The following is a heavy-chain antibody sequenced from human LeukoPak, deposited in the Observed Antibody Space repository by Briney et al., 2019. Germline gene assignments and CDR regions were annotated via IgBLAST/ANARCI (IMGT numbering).Heavy chain of an antibody. CDR2: IFYSGNT. CDR1: GGSISGSTYY. J-gene: IGHJ4*02. D-gene: IGHD5-18*01. V-gene: IGHV4-39*01. CDR3: ASAIQLWLPTLFDY. Sequence: SETLSLTCTVSGGSISGSTYYWGWIRQPPGKGLEWIGSIFYSGNTYYNPSLKSRVTMSVDTSKNQSSLKLSSVTAADTAVYNCASAIQLWLPTLFDYWGQGTLVTVSS.